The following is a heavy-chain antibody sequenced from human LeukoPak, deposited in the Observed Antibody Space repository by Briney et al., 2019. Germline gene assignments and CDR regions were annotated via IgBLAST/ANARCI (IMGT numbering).Heavy chain of an antibody. V-gene: IGHV4-34*01. Sequence: PSETLSLTCAVYGGSFSGYYWSWIRQPPGKGLDWIGEINHSGSTNYNPSLKSRVTISVDTSKNQFSLKLSSVTAADTAVYYCARAAGYSRAFDIWGQGTMVTVSS. J-gene: IGHJ3*02. CDR2: INHSGST. CDR1: GGSFSGYY. D-gene: IGHD5-18*01. CDR3: ARAAGYSRAFDI.